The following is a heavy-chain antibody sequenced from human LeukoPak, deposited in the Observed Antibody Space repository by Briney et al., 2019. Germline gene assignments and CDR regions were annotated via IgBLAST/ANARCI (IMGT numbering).Heavy chain of an antibody. V-gene: IGHV1-2*02. CDR1: GYTFTDYY. J-gene: IGHJ4*02. Sequence: ASVKVSCKASGYTFTDYYLHGVRQAPGQGPEWMGWIYPNSGGTTYAQQFQGRVTMTRDTSISAAYMELSSLRSDDTAVYYCARGDVVATAFYWGPGSLVTVSS. CDR3: ARGDVVATAFY. D-gene: IGHD5-12*01. CDR2: IYPNSGGT.